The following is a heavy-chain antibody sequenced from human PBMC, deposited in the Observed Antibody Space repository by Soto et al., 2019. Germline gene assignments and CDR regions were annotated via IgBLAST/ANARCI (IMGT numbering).Heavy chain of an antibody. CDR3: ARVPYYSGHVIGTLYL. V-gene: IGHV3-30-3*01. Sequence: QVHLGESGGGGVQPGVSLRLSCAASGFTCNTYAMQWVRQAPGKGLELVAVVTSERGTQFYADSVQGRFTISSDNSKNSIDLQMSSLTIEDAAIYYCARVPYYSGHVIGTLYLWGRATL. J-gene: IGHJ2*01. CDR2: VTSERGTQ. CDR1: GFTCNTYA. D-gene: IGHD5-12*01.